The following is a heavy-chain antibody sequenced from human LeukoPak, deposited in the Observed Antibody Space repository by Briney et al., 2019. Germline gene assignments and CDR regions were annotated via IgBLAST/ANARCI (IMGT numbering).Heavy chain of an antibody. V-gene: IGHV4-39*01. Sequence: PSETLSLTCTVSGGSISSSSYYWGWIRQPPGKGLEWIGSIYYSGSTYYNPSLKSRVTISVDTSKNQFSLKLGSVTAADTAVYYCARPFPDANDAFDIWGQGTMVTVSS. CDR2: IYYSGST. J-gene: IGHJ3*02. CDR1: GGSISSSSYY. D-gene: IGHD2-2*01. CDR3: ARPFPDANDAFDI.